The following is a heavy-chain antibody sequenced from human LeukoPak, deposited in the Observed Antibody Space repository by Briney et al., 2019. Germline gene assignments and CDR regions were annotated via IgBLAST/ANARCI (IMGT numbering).Heavy chain of an antibody. J-gene: IGHJ4*02. D-gene: IGHD5-18*01. CDR1: GFTFSSYA. V-gene: IGHV3-23*01. Sequence: PGGCLRLSCAASGFTFSSYAMSWVRQAPGKGLEWVSAISGSGGSTYYADSVKGRFTISRDNSKNTLYLQMNSLRAEDTAVYYCAKDLVFASGYSYGPYYFDYWGQGTLVTVSS. CDR3: AKDLVFASGYSYGPYYFDY. CDR2: ISGSGGST.